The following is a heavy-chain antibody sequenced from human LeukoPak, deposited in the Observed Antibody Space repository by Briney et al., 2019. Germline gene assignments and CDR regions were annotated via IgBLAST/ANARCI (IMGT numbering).Heavy chain of an antibody. CDR2: IYYNGGT. V-gene: IGHV4-59*01. J-gene: IGHJ4*02. CDR1: GDSISCYY. D-gene: IGHD2-21*01. Sequence: SETLSLTCTDSGDSISCYYWNWIRPPPPNALEWIGYIYYNGGTNYNPSLKSRVTISVDTSKNQFSLKLSSVTAADTAVYYCARDGVIRYFDYWGQGTLVTVSS. CDR3: ARDGVIRYFDY.